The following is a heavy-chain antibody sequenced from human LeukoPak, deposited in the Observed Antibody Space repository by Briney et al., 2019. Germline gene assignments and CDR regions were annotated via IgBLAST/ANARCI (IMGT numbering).Heavy chain of an antibody. CDR3: AKDSKIVGATFRSYHYMDV. D-gene: IGHD1-26*01. V-gene: IGHV3-23*01. CDR1: GLTFSSYA. J-gene: IGHJ6*03. CDR2: ISASGGST. Sequence: GGSLRLSCAASGLTFSSYAMTWVRQAPGKGLEWVSAISASGGSTYYADSVKGRFTISRDNSKNTLYLQMNSLRAEDTAVYYCAKDSKIVGATFRSYHYMDVWGKGTAVTVSS.